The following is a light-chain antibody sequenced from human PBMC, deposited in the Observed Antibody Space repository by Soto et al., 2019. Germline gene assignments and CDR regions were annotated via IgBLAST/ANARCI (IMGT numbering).Light chain of an antibody. CDR1: QTITTY. J-gene: IGKJ1*01. Sequence: DIQMTQSPSSLSASVGDRVTITCRASQTITTYLNWYQQKPGKAPKLLIYGASRLQSGVPSRFAGSGSGTDFTLTISSLQPEDFATYHCQQSHSTPWTFGQGTKVDIK. V-gene: IGKV1-39*01. CDR2: GAS. CDR3: QQSHSTPWT.